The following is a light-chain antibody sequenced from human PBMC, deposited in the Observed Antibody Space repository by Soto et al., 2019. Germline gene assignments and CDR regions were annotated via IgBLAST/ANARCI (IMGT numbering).Light chain of an antibody. V-gene: IGKV3-15*01. J-gene: IGKJ1*01. CDR3: QQYDNWPRT. CDR1: QSVTNN. CDR2: GSS. Sequence: EIVMTQSPATLSVSPGARVTLSCRARQSVTNNLAWYQQKPGQAPRLLFYGSSTKATDIPARFSGSGSGTEFTLTISSLQSEDFAVYYCQQYDNWPRTFGQGTKVDIK.